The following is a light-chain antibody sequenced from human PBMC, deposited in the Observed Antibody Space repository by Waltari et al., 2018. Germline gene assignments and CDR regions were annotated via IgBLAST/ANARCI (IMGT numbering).Light chain of an antibody. CDR1: SRDIGAYNH. J-gene: IGLJ1*01. CDR2: EVS. V-gene: IGLV2-14*01. CDR3: NSFTTSATHV. Sequence: QSALTQPASVSGSPGQSIPISCTGTSRDIGAYNHHYWYQQHPGKAPKLIIYEVSNRPSGVSTRFSGSKSGNTASLTISGLQAEDEADYYCNSFTTSATHVFGTGTKVSVL.